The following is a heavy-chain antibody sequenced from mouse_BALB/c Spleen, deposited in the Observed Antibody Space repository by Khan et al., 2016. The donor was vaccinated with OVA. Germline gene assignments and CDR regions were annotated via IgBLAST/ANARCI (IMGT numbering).Heavy chain of an antibody. Sequence: QVQLKQSGAELVRPGASVKLSCKTSGYIFTSYWIHWVKQRSGQGLEWIARIYPGTGSIYYNEKFKGKATLTADKSSSTAYMQLSSLKSEDSAVYFWARSSPTVVAFDYWGQGTTLTGSS. CDR3: ARSSPTVVAFDY. J-gene: IGHJ2*01. V-gene: IGHV1-76*01. CDR1: GYIFTSYW. D-gene: IGHD1-1*01. CDR2: IYPGTGSI.